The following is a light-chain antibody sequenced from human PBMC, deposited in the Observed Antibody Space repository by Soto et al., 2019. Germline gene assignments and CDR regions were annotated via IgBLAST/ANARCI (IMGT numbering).Light chain of an antibody. V-gene: IGKV3-15*01. CDR2: AVS. Sequence: EIMMTQSPGTLSASPGERATLSCRASQSVSSNLAWYQQKPGQAPRLVIYAVSTRATGIPARFSGSGSGTEFTLTISSLQSEDFAVYYCQQYNKWPLTFGQGTKVEIK. J-gene: IGKJ1*01. CDR1: QSVSSN. CDR3: QQYNKWPLT.